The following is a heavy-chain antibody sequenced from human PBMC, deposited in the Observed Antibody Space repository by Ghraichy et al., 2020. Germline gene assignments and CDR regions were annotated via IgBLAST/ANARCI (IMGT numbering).Heavy chain of an antibody. J-gene: IGHJ4*02. Sequence: GGSLRLSCAASGFTFSSYSMNWVRQAPGKGLEWVSSISSSSYIYYADSVKGRFTISRDNAKNSLYLQMNSLRAEDTAVYYCAREPTYYYDSSGYYYPPGGDYYWGQGTLVTVSS. CDR3: AREPTYYYDSSGYYYPPGGDYY. CDR1: GFTFSSYS. CDR2: ISSSSYI. V-gene: IGHV3-21*01. D-gene: IGHD3-22*01.